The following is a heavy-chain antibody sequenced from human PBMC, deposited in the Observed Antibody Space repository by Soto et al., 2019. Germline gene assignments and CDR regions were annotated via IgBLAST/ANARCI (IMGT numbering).Heavy chain of an antibody. D-gene: IGHD6-13*01. Sequence: EVQLLESGGGLVQPGGSLRLSCAASEFTFSNYAMSWVRQAPGKGLEWVSAISDNGGTTYYADSVKGRFTISRDNSKNTLYFEMNSVRADDTAVYCCEKEPQQLIVYFDYWGQGTQGTVSS. J-gene: IGHJ4*02. V-gene: IGHV3-23*01. CDR2: ISDNGGTT. CDR3: EKEPQQLIVYFDY. CDR1: EFTFSNYA.